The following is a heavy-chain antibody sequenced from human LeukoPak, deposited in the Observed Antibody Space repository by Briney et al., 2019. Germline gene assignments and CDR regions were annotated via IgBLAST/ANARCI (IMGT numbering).Heavy chain of an antibody. CDR3: ARATYYYDSSGYYNWFDP. J-gene: IGHJ5*02. CDR1: GGSISSYY. CDR2: IYYSGST. D-gene: IGHD3-22*01. Sequence: SETLSLTCTVSGGSISSYYWSWIRQPAGKGLEWIGRIYYSGSTYYNPSLKSRVTISVDTSKNQFSLKLSSVTAADTAVYYCARATYYYDSSGYYNWFDPWGQGTLVTVSS. V-gene: IGHV4-59*05.